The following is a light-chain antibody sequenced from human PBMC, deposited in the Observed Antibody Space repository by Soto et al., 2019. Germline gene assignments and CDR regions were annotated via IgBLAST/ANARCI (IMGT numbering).Light chain of an antibody. Sequence: IVLTQSPGTLSFSPGERATLSCRASQSVNTQLAWYQQKPGQAHRLIIHGASSRATGVQDRITGSGSGTDFTLSISRLEPEDFAVYYCQQYGGSTRTFGQGTKVDIK. CDR2: GAS. J-gene: IGKJ1*01. V-gene: IGKV3-20*01. CDR1: QSVNTQ. CDR3: QQYGGSTRT.